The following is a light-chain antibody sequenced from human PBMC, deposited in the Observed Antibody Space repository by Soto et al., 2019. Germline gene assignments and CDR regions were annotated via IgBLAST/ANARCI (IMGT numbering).Light chain of an antibody. V-gene: IGKV1-13*02. CDR3: QQFNSYFVT. CDR1: QGISSA. Sequence: AIQLTQSPSSLSASVGDRVTITCRASQGISSALAWYQQKPGKAPKLLIYDASSLESGVPSRFSGSGSGTDFTLTIRSLQPEDFATYYCQQFNSYFVTFGPGTKVDIK. CDR2: DAS. J-gene: IGKJ3*01.